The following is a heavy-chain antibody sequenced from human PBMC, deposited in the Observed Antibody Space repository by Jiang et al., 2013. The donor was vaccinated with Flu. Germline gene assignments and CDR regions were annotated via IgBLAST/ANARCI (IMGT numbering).Heavy chain of an antibody. CDR2: IIPILGIA. D-gene: IGHD3-16*01. CDR1: GGTFSSYA. Sequence: GAEVKKPGSSVKVSCKASGGTFSSYAISWVRQAPGQGLEWMGRIIPILGIANYAQKFQGRVTMTRDTSTSTVYMELSSLRSEDTAVYYCARVRPLGDYYGMDVWGKGTTVTVSS. CDR3: ARVRPLGDYYGMDV. J-gene: IGHJ6*04. V-gene: IGHV1-69*04.